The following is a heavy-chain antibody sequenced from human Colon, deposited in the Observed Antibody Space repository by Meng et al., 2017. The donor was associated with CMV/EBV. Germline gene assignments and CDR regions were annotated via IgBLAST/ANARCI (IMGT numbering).Heavy chain of an antibody. V-gene: IGHV3-21*06. CDR2: ISTSSSYI. J-gene: IGHJ3*02. D-gene: IGHD2/OR15-2a*01. CDR3: VRGSKYHCNGKIFYTVDGGAFDI. Sequence: GGSLRLSCAASGFSFINYNMNWVRQAPGKGLEWVSSISTSSSYIYYADSVKGRFTVSRDNAKSSLYLQMHSLRGEDTAVYYCVRGSKYHCNGKIFYTVDGGAFDIWGQGTMVTVSS. CDR1: GFSFINYN.